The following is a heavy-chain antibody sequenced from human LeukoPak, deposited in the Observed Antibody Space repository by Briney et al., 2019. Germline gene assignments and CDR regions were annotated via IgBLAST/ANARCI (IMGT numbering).Heavy chain of an antibody. CDR3: ERVRSTGYCSSTSCSRLSWFDP. Sequence: ASVNVSCKASGGTFSSYAISWVRQAPGQGLEWMGGIIPIFGTANYAQKFQGRVTITADESTSTAYMELSSLRSEDTAVYYCERVRSTGYCSSTSCSRLSWFDPWGQGTLVTVSS. CDR2: IIPIFGTA. J-gene: IGHJ5*02. D-gene: IGHD2-2*01. CDR1: GGTFSSYA. V-gene: IGHV1-69*13.